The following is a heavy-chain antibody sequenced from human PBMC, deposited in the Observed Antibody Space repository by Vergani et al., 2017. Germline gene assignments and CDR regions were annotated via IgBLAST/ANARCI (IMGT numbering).Heavy chain of an antibody. CDR1: GGSFNSVSYY. D-gene: IGHD3-16*01. J-gene: IGHJ3*02. V-gene: IGHV4-61*02. Sequence: QVQLQESGPGLVKPSQTLSLTCTVSGGSFNSVSYYWSWLRQPAGKRLEWIGRIHTNGVIHYNPSLNSRATISVDTSRNQISLKRTSVTATDTAIYFCERGNPYVDFDIWGQGTMITVSS. CDR2: IHTNGVI. CDR3: ERGNPYVDFDI.